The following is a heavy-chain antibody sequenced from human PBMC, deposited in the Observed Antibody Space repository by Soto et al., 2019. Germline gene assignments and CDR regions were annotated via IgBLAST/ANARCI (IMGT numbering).Heavy chain of an antibody. J-gene: IGHJ5*02. CDR1: GGSITSCCYS. V-gene: IGHV4-30-2*01. D-gene: IGHD2-21*01. CDR2: MYHSGNT. CDR3: ASSKDDVVAGSVWFDP. Sequence: QLQLQESGSGLVKPSETLSLNCAVSGGSITSCCYSWGWLRQPPGQGLEWIGYMYHSGNTYYNPSLKGRVTISLDDSRNQLSLRMNSVTAADTAVDFCASSKDDVVAGSVWFDPWGQGTLVTVSS.